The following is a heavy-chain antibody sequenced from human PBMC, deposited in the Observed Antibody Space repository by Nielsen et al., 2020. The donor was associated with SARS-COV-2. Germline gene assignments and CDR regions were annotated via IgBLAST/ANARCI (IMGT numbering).Heavy chain of an antibody. CDR2: IYYSGST. CDR1: GGSISSSSYY. V-gene: IGHV4-39*01. CDR3: ARPSSDILTGLDAFDI. J-gene: IGHJ3*02. D-gene: IGHD3-9*01. Sequence: GSLRLSCTVSGGSISSSSYYWGWIRQPPGKGLEWIGSIYYSGSTYYNPSLKSRVTISVDTSKNQFSLELSSVTAADTAVYYCARPSSDILTGLDAFDIWGQGTMVTVSS.